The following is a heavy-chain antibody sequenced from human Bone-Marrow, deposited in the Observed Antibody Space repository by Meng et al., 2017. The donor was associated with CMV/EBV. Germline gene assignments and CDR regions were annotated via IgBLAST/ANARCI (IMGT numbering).Heavy chain of an antibody. CDR1: GYTFTGYY. Sequence: ASVKVSCKASGYTFTGYYMHWVRQAPGQGLEWMGWINPNSGGTNYAQKFQGRVTMTRDTSISTAYMELSRLRSDDTAVYYCARDGSYYDILTGYLYYFAYWGQGNLVHVSS. CDR3: ARDGSYYDILTGYLYYFAY. V-gene: IGHV1-2*02. J-gene: IGHJ4*02. CDR2: INPNSGGT. D-gene: IGHD3-9*01.